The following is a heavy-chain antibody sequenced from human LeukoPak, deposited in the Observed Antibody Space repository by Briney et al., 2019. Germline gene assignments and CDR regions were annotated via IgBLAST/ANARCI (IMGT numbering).Heavy chain of an antibody. J-gene: IGHJ2*01. CDR3: ARHVRYCSSTSCYADWYFDL. Sequence: SETLSLTCTVSGGSISSYYWSWIRQPPGKGLEWIGYIYYSGSTNYNPSLKGRVTISVDTSKNQFSLKLSSVTAADTAVYYCARHVRYCSSTSCYADWYFDLWGRGTLVTVSS. CDR1: GGSISSYY. V-gene: IGHV4-59*08. CDR2: IYYSGST. D-gene: IGHD2-2*01.